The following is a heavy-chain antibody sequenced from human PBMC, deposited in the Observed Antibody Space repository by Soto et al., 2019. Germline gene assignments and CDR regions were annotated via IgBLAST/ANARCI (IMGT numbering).Heavy chain of an antibody. D-gene: IGHD1-26*01. J-gene: IGHJ5*02. CDR2: ITAYNGNT. CDR3: ARGGVGDTSGWFDP. Sequence: QIQLVQSGAEVRKPGASVMFSCKASGYIFTSYGMSWVRQAPGQGLEWMGWITAYNGNTNYAQKVQGRITMTTDISTGTGYMELRSLTSDDTAVYYCARGGVGDTSGWFDPWGQGTLVTVSS. CDR1: GYIFTSYG. V-gene: IGHV1-18*01.